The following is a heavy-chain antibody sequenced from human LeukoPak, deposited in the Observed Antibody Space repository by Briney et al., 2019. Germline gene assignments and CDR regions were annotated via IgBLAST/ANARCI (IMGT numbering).Heavy chain of an antibody. CDR1: GFTFSSYW. J-gene: IGHJ6*03. D-gene: IGHD2-15*01. V-gene: IGHV3-7*01. Sequence: GGSLRLSCAASGFTFSSYWMSWVRQAPGKGLEWVANIKKDGSEKYYVDSVKGRFTISRDNAKNSLYLQMNSLRAEDTAVYYCARVRAATSYYYYYYMDVWGKGTTVTVSS. CDR3: ARVRAATSYYYYYYMDV. CDR2: IKKDGSEK.